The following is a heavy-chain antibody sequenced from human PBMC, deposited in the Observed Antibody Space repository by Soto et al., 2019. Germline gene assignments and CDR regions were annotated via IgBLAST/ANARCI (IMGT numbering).Heavy chain of an antibody. J-gene: IGHJ4*02. V-gene: IGHV2-5*02. CDR3: APRPRGYAYYFDY. CDR1: GFSLRTRGVA. CDR2: IYWDDDK. D-gene: IGHD5-12*01. Sequence: QITLKESGPTLVKPTQTLTLTCTFSGFSLRTRGVAVGWFRQPPVKALEWLSRIYWDDDKLYSPALKSRLTIAAAPSINQVVLTLPNVDPVDPAPSSCAPRPRGYAYYFDYWGQGILVPVSS.